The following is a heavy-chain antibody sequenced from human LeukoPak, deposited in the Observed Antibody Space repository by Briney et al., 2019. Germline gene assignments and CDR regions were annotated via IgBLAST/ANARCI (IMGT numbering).Heavy chain of an antibody. CDR1: GGTFSSYA. V-gene: IGHV1-69*04. J-gene: IGHJ4*02. CDR3: ARTTWIQLWLRADYFDY. CDR2: IIPILGIA. Sequence: SVKVSCKASGGTFSSYAISWVRQAPGQGLEWMGRIIPILGIANYAQKFQGRVTITADKSTSTAYMELSSLRSEDTAVYYCARTTWIQLWLRADYFDYWGQGTLVTVSS. D-gene: IGHD5-18*01.